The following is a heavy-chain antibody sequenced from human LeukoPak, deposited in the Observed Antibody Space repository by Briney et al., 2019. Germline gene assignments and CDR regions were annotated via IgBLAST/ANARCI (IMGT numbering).Heavy chain of an antibody. V-gene: IGHV4-61*01. D-gene: IGHD3-3*01. CDR1: GGSVNSGNYY. CDR2: IYYSGST. Sequence: SETLSLTCTVSGGSVNSGNYYWSWIRQPPGKGLEWIGFIYYSGSTNYNPSLKSRVTISVDTSKNQFSLKLSSVTAADTAVYYCATGYYRVNWFDPWGQGTLVTVSS. J-gene: IGHJ5*02. CDR3: ATGYYRVNWFDP.